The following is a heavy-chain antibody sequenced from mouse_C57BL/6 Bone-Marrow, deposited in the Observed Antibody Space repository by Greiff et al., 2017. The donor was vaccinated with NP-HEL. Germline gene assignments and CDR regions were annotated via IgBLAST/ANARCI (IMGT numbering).Heavy chain of an antibody. CDR2: ISHGGSYT. Sequence: EVKLVESGGGLVKPGGSLKLSCAASGFTFSSYGMYWVRQTPEKRLEWVATISHGGSYTYYTDNVKGRFTISRDNAKNNLYMQMSLLKSEDTAMYYCARGRGYYWFAYWGQGTLVTVSA. CDR3: ARGRGYYWFAY. J-gene: IGHJ3*01. V-gene: IGHV5-4*03. D-gene: IGHD2-3*01. CDR1: GFTFSSYG.